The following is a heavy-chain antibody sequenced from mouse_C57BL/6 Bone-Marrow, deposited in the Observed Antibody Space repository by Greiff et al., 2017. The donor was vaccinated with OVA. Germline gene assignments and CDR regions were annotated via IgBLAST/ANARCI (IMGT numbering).Heavy chain of an antibody. CDR3: ARWRFPYYGSSSYAMDY. Sequence: QVQLQQPGAELVKPGASVKMSCKASGYTFTSYWITWVKQRPGQGLEWIGDIYPGSGSTNYNEKFKSKATLTVDTSSSTAYMQLSSLTSEDSAVYYCARWRFPYYGSSSYAMDYWGQGTSVTVSS. CDR1: GYTFTSYW. V-gene: IGHV1-55*01. CDR2: IYPGSGST. J-gene: IGHJ4*01. D-gene: IGHD1-1*01.